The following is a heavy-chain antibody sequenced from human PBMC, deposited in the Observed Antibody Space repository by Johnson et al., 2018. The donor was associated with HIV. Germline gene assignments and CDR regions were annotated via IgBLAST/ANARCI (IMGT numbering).Heavy chain of an antibody. CDR2: ISYDGTNK. D-gene: IGHD2-21*01. CDR1: GFSNYD. Sequence: QVQLVESGGGLVKPGGSLRLSCAASGFSNYDMHWVRQAPGRGLEWVSSISYDGTNKYYGDSVKGRFTISRDNSKNTLFLQMDSLRTEDTGVYYCAKAYCPGCDGFDIWGQGTLVTVSS. V-gene: IGHV3-30*18. CDR3: AKAYCPGCDGFDI. J-gene: IGHJ3*02.